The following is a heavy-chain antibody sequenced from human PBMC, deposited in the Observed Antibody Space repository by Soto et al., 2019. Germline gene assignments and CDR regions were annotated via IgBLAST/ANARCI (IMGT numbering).Heavy chain of an antibody. Sequence: GGSLRLSCAASGFTFSSYGMHWVRQAPGKGLEWVAVIWYDGSNKYYADSVKGRFTISRDNSKNTLYLQMNSLRAEDTAVYYCARDREEGGYCSSTSCPFDYWGQGTLVTVSS. D-gene: IGHD2-2*01. CDR1: GFTFSSYG. J-gene: IGHJ4*02. CDR3: ARDREEGGYCSSTSCPFDY. CDR2: IWYDGSNK. V-gene: IGHV3-33*01.